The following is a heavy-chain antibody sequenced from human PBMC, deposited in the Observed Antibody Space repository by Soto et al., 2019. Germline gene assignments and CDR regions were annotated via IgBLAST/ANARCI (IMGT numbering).Heavy chain of an antibody. CDR2: ISYDGSNK. J-gene: IGHJ4*02. V-gene: IGHV3-30*18. D-gene: IGHD6-19*01. Sequence: GGSLRLSCAATGFTFNTYNMNWIRQAPGKGLEWVAVISYDGSNKYYADSVKGRFTISRDNSKNTLYLQMNSLRAEDTAVYYCAKDSSSGWYPFYWGQGTLVTVSS. CDR1: GFTFNTYN. CDR3: AKDSSSGWYPFY.